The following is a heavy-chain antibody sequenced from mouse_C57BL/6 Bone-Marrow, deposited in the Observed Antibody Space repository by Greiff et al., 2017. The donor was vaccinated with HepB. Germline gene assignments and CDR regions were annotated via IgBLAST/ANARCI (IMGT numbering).Heavy chain of an antibody. J-gene: IGHJ1*03. Sequence: EVQLVESVAELVRPGASVKLSCTASGFNIKNTYMHWVKQRPEQGLEWIGRIDPANGNTKYAPKFQGKATITADTSSNTAYLQLSSLTSEDTAIYYCARREVWSYWYFDVWGTGTTVTVSS. CDR1: GFNIKNTY. V-gene: IGHV14-3*01. D-gene: IGHD2-10*02. CDR3: ARREVWSYWYFDV. CDR2: IDPANGNT.